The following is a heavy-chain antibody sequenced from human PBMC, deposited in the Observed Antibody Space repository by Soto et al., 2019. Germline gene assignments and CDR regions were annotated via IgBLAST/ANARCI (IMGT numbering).Heavy chain of an antibody. Sequence: SETLSLTCSVFGGSISSSSYYWAWVRQPPGKGLEWIGSIYHSGYTYYNPSLKSRITMSVDTSKNQFSLRLSSVTAADTAVYYCARRSGCTGGSCHFSTWGQGTLVTVSS. D-gene: IGHD2-8*02. CDR3: ARRSGCTGGSCHFST. CDR2: IYHSGYT. CDR1: GGSISSSSYY. J-gene: IGHJ4*02. V-gene: IGHV4-39*01.